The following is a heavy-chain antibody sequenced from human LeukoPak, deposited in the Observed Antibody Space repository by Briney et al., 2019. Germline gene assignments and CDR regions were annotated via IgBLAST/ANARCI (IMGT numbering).Heavy chain of an antibody. D-gene: IGHD1-26*01. CDR3: ARAPNSGTLGEDY. J-gene: IGHJ4*02. CDR1: GFTFSSYA. CDR2: ISGSGGST. Sequence: GGSLRLSCAASGFTFSSYAMSWVRQAPGKGLEWVSAISGSGGSTYYADSVKGRFTISRDNSKNTLYLQMNSLKTEDTAVYYCARAPNSGTLGEDYWGQGTLVTVSS. V-gene: IGHV3-23*01.